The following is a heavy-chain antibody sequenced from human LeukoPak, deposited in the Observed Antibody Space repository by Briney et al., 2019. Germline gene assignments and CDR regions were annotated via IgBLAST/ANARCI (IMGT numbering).Heavy chain of an antibody. D-gene: IGHD2-8*01. J-gene: IGHJ4*02. V-gene: IGHV3-30*04. CDR3: ARNAADCTTSACYDS. CDR1: GFTFSSYA. Sequence: GRSLRLSCAASGFTFSSYAMHWVRQAPGKGLEWVAVISYDGSNKYYADSVKGRFTISRDNSKNTLYLQMNSLRAEDTAVYYCARNAADCTTSACYDSWGQGTLVTVSS. CDR2: ISYDGSNK.